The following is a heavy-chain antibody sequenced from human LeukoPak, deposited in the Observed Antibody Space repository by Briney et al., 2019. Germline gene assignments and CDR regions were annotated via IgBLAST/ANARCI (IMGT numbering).Heavy chain of an antibody. CDR2: ISSSSSYI. V-gene: IGHV3-21*01. CDR3: ARDLDRYYDFWSAPHYYYYMDV. Sequence: PGGSLRLSCAVSGFTFSSYSMNWVRQAPGKGLEWVSSISSSSSYIYYADSVKGRFTISRDNARNSLYLQMNSLRAEDTAVYYCARDLDRYYDFWSAPHYYYYMDVWGKGTTVTVSS. D-gene: IGHD3-3*01. J-gene: IGHJ6*03. CDR1: GFTFSSYS.